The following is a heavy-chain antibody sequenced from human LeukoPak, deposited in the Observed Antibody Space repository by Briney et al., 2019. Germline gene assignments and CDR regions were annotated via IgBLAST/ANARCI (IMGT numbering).Heavy chain of an antibody. D-gene: IGHD1-26*01. CDR1: RFTFSKAW. J-gene: IGHJ4*02. CDR3: TTGESMVGTTIHVRWAD. V-gene: IGHV3-15*01. CDR2: IKSKTAGGRT. Sequence: GGSLRLSCAASRFTFSKAWMIWVRQAPGTGLEWVGRIKSKTAGGRTDYAAPVKGRFTISRDDSKNTLYLEMNSLKTEDTAVYYCTTGESMVGTTIHVRWADGGQGTLVTVSS.